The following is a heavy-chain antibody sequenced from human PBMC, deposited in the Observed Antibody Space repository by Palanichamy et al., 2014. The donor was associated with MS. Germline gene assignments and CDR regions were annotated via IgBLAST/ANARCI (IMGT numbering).Heavy chain of an antibody. D-gene: IGHD3-22*01. Sequence: QITLKESGPTLVNPTQTLTLTCTFSGFSLSTSGVGVGWIRQPPGKALEWLALIYWDDDKRYSPSLKSRVTITKDTSKNQVVLTMTNLDPVDTATYYCAHRRHSSAYWGWGDFDYWGQGTLVTVSS. CDR2: IYWDDDK. CDR1: GFSLSTSGVG. CDR3: AHRRHSSAYWGWGDFDY. V-gene: IGHV2-5*02. J-gene: IGHJ4*02.